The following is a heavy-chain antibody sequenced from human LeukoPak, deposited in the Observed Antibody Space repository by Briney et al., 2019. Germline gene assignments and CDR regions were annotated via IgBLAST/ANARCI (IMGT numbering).Heavy chain of an antibody. D-gene: IGHD4/OR15-4a*01. Sequence: PSETLSLTCAVYSGSLINYYWSWIRQPPGKGLEWIGDIDHVGNTNYNPALKSRVIMSIDTSRNQLSLQINSVTASDTAVYYCAMVLWQSGRPGPWDQGSLVIVSS. V-gene: IGHV4-34*01. CDR2: IDHVGNT. CDR1: SGSLINYY. J-gene: IGHJ5*02. CDR3: AMVLWQSGRPGP.